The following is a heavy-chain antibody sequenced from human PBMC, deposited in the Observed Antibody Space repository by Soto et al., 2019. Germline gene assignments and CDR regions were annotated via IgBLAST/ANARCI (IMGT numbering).Heavy chain of an antibody. CDR1: GFTFSDYW. CDR3: AKGGPDAFCGGGRCYFES. J-gene: IGHJ4*02. Sequence: GGSLRLSCAASGFTFSDYWMSWVRHAPGKGLEWVANIKQDGSEKYYVDSVKGRFTISRDNAKNSLYLQMNSLRDEDTALYYCAKGGPDAFCGGGRCYFESWGQGTQVTVSS. V-gene: IGHV3-7*03. CDR2: IKQDGSEK. D-gene: IGHD2-21*01.